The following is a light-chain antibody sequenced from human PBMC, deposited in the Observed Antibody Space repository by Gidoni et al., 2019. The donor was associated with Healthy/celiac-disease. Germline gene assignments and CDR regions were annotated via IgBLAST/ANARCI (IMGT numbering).Light chain of an antibody. V-gene: IGKV1-5*01. Sequence: DIQMTQSPSTLSASVGDRVTITCRASQSISSWLAWYQQKPWKAPKLLIYDSSSLESGVPSRFSGIGSGTEFTLTISSLQPDDFATYYCQQYNSYSPWTFGQGTKVEIK. J-gene: IGKJ1*01. CDR1: QSISSW. CDR3: QQYNSYSPWT. CDR2: DSS.